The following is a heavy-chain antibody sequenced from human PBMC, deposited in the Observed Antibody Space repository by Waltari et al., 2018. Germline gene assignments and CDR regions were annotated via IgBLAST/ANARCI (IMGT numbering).Heavy chain of an antibody. V-gene: IGHV3-30-3*01. Sequence: QVQLVESGGGVVQPGRSLRLSCAASGFTFSSSAMHWVRQAPGKGLEWVAVISYDGSNKYYADSVKGRFTISRDNSKNTLYLQMNSLRAEDTAVYYCARAGTRGYYYYYMDVWGKGTTVTVSS. CDR2: ISYDGSNK. CDR1: GFTFSSSA. CDR3: ARAGTRGYYYYYMDV. D-gene: IGHD1-1*01. J-gene: IGHJ6*03.